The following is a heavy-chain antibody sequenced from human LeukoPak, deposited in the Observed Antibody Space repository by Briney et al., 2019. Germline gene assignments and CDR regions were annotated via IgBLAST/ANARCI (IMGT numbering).Heavy chain of an antibody. CDR2: VSGRGDNT. V-gene: IGHV3-23*01. CDR1: GFTFSTYA. D-gene: IGHD4-17*01. Sequence: GGSLRLSCAASGFTFSTYAMSWVRQAPGKGLEWVSTVSGRGDNTYYADSVKGRFTISRDNSKNTLYLQMNSLRAEDTAVYYCARGFDYGDYLGPFDYWGQGTLVTVSS. J-gene: IGHJ4*02. CDR3: ARGFDYGDYLGPFDY.